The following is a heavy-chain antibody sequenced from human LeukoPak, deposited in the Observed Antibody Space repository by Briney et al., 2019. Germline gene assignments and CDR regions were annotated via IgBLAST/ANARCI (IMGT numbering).Heavy chain of an antibody. D-gene: IGHD6-13*01. CDR3: AGTAAEIYYYYYMDV. J-gene: IGHJ6*03. Sequence: GSLSLSCAASGFPFSSYWMHWVRQAPGKGLVWVSRINSDGSSTSYADSVKGRFTISRDNAKNTLYLQMNSLRAEDTAVYYCAGTAAEIYYYYYMDVWGKGTTVTVSS. V-gene: IGHV3-74*01. CDR1: GFPFSSYW. CDR2: INSDGSST.